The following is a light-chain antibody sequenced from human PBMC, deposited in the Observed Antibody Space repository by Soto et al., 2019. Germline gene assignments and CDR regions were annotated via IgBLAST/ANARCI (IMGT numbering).Light chain of an antibody. V-gene: IGKV3-20*01. CDR3: QQYGSTPLT. CDR2: GAS. Sequence: ELTQSPGTLSLSPGERATLSCRASQSVSSSYLAWYQQKPGQAPRLLIYGASSRATGIPDRFCGSGSGTDFTLTISRLEPEDFAVYYCQQYGSTPLTFGGGTKVDIK. CDR1: QSVSSSY. J-gene: IGKJ4*01.